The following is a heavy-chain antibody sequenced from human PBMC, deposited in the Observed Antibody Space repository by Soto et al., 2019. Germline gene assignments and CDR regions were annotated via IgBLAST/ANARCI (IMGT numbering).Heavy chain of an antibody. CDR2: IPYDGYNE. CDR3: AKEGWELPSFGRRYFEH. Sequence: QVQLVESGGGVVQPGRSLTLSCTASGFTFSRYGMHWVRQAPGKGLEWVAIIPYDGYNEDYADSVKGRFTISRDNSKNTMYLEMNSLTSEDTAVYNCAKEGWELPSFGRRYFEHWGQGTLVTVSS. V-gene: IGHV3-30*18. J-gene: IGHJ4*02. CDR1: GFTFSRYG. D-gene: IGHD1-26*01.